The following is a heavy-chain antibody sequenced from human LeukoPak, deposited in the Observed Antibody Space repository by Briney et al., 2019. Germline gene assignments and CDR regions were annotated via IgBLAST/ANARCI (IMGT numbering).Heavy chain of an antibody. V-gene: IGHV3-66*01. Sequence: HLGGSLRLSCAASGFTVSNNFMNWVRQAPGKGLEWVSVIFDVGNTYYADSVKDRFTISRDNSKNTLYLQMNSLRVEDTAVYYCTRDAPAGGKLDSWGQGTLVTVSS. CDR3: TRDAPAGGKLDS. J-gene: IGHJ4*02. D-gene: IGHD4-23*01. CDR2: IFDVGNT. CDR1: GFTVSNNF.